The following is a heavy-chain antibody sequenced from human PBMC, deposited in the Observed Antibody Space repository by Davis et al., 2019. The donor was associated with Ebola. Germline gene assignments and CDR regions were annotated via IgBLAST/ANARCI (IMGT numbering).Heavy chain of an antibody. D-gene: IGHD6-19*01. V-gene: IGHV4-31*03. CDR1: GGSISSGGYY. CDR2: IYYSGST. J-gene: IGHJ3*02. Sequence: MPSETLSLTCTVSGGSISSGGYYWSWIRQHPGKGLEWIGYIYYSGSTYYNPSLKSRVTISVDTSKNQFSLKLSSVTAADTAVYYCARDWVPGYSSGWYGGAFDIWGQGTMVTVSS. CDR3: ARDWVPGYSSGWYGGAFDI.